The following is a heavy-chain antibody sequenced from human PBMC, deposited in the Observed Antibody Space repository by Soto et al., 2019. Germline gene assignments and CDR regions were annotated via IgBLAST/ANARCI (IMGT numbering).Heavy chain of an antibody. J-gene: IGHJ6*03. D-gene: IGHD4-4*01. CDR3: ARAHSKADPMDD. CDR1: GYTFTSYG. Sequence: ASVKVSCKASGYTFTSYGISWVRQAPGQGLEWMGWISAHNGNTNYAQKLQGRVTMTTDTSTSTAYMELRSLRSDDTAVYYWARAHSKADPMDDWGKGTTVTVSS. CDR2: ISAHNGNT. V-gene: IGHV1-18*01.